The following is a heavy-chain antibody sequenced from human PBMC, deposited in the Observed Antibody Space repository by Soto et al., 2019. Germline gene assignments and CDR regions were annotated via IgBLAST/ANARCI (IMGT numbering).Heavy chain of an antibody. V-gene: IGHV5-51*01. CDR2: IYPGDSDA. J-gene: IGHJ4*02. Sequence: GESLKISCKVSGYRFSTYWIGWVRQMPGKGLEWMGIIYPGDSDARYSPSFQGLVTISADKSIFTAYLQWSSLKASDTAMYFCPRHEGPEYYASNGHLDYWGKGTQVTVAS. CDR1: GYRFSTYW. D-gene: IGHD3-22*01. CDR3: PRHEGPEYYASNGHLDY.